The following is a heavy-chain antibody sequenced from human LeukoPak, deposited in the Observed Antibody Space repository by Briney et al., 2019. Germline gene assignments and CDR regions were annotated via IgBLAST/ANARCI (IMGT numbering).Heavy chain of an antibody. CDR1: GGTFSSYA. D-gene: IGHD5-18*01. V-gene: IGHV1-69*13. CDR2: IIPILGTA. J-gene: IGHJ6*02. Sequence: SVKVSCKASGGTFSSYAISWVRQAPGQGLEWMGGIIPILGTANYAQKFQGRVTITADESTSTAYMELSSLRSEDTAVYYCARRQTGYSYGLSGYYYGMDVWGQGTTVTVSS. CDR3: ARRQTGYSYGLSGYYYGMDV.